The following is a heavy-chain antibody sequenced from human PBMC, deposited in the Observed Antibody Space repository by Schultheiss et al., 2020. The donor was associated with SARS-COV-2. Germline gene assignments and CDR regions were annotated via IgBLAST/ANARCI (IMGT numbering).Heavy chain of an antibody. CDR3: ARGADGYRPFFDN. CDR2: IYYSGST. J-gene: IGHJ4*02. V-gene: IGHV4-30-2*05. Sequence: SETLSLTCVVSGGSISSGGYSWSWIRRAPGKGLEWIGYIYYSGSTYYNPSLLSRVSMSIDMSRSQFSLSLHSVTAADTAVYYCARGADGYRPFFDNWGQGILVTVSS. D-gene: IGHD5-24*01. CDR1: GGSISSGGYS.